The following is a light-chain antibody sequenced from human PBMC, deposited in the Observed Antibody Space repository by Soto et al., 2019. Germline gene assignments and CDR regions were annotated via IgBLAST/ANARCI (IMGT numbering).Light chain of an antibody. V-gene: IGLV2-14*01. CDR1: SSDVGGYNY. CDR2: EVS. J-gene: IGLJ1*01. Sequence: QSALTQPASVSGSPVQSITISCTGTSSDVGGYNYVSWYQQHPGKAPKLMIYEVSNRPSGLSNRFSGSKSGNTASLTISGLQAEDEADYYCSSYTSSSTYVFGTGTKVTVL. CDR3: SSYTSSSTYV.